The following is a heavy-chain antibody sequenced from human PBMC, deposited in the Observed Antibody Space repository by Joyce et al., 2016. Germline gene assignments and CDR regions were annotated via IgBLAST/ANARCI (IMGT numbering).Heavy chain of an antibody. CDR3: ARRSGIPAGRRPGAFDM. V-gene: IGHV3-30*04. Sequence: QEQLEESGGGVVQPGTSLRLSCTASGSSFSGYAMNWVRQDPGKGLEWVAIISYDGPNKFYADSVRGRFTISRDNYKNTLFLQMNSLTIEDAGVYYCARRSGIPAGRRPGAFDMWGQGTVVTVSS. CDR1: GSSFSGYA. J-gene: IGHJ3*02. CDR2: ISYDGPNK. D-gene: IGHD6-13*01.